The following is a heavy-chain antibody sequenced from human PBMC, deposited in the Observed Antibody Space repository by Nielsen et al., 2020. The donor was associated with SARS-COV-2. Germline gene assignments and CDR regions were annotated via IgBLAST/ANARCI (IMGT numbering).Heavy chain of an antibody. D-gene: IGHD1-26*01. CDR3: ARDQGDANFDY. CDR1: GGTFSSYA. CDR2: IIPIFGTA. V-gene: IGHV1-69*06. Sequence: SVKVSCKASGGTFSSYAISWVQQAPGQGLEWMGGIIPIFGTANYAQKFQGRVTITADKSTSTAYMELSSLRSEDTAVYYCARDQGDANFDYWGQGTLVTVSS. J-gene: IGHJ4*02.